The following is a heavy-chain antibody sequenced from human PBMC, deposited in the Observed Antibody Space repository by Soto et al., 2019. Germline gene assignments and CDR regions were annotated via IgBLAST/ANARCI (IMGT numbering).Heavy chain of an antibody. CDR1: GGSISSRNYY. CDR3: ARGSVGVVVPAAKSPARYYYYGMDV. D-gene: IGHD2-2*01. V-gene: IGHV4-39*07. Sequence: SETLSLTCTVSGGSISSRNYYWVWIRQPPGKGLEWIGSIFYSGSTYYNPSLKSRVTISGDTSKNQFSLKLSSVTAADTAVYYCARGSVGVVVPAAKSPARYYYYGMDVWGQGTTVTVSS. J-gene: IGHJ6*02. CDR2: IFYSGST.